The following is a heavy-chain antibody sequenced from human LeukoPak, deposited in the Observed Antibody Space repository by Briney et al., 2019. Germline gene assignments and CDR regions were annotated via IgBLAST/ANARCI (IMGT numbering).Heavy chain of an antibody. CDR1: ENTFTNYY. CDR3: ARDMSTRVTPISYAFDV. V-gene: IGHV1-46*01. J-gene: IGHJ3*01. D-gene: IGHD4-23*01. Sequence: GASVKVSCKASENTFTNYYMHWVRQAPGQGLEWLGIINPSGDRTNYAQTFQGRVTMTRDTSTTTVYMELSSLRSEDTAVYYCARDMSTRVTPISYAFDVWGQGTMVTVSS. CDR2: INPSGDRT.